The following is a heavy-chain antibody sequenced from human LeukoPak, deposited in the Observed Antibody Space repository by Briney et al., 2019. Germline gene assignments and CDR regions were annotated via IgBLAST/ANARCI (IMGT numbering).Heavy chain of an antibody. V-gene: IGHV1-2*02. CDR3: ARDQVPITAAVTNWFDP. D-gene: IGHD6-13*01. Sequence: GASVKVSCKASGYTFTGHYMHWVRQAPGQGLEWMGWINPNSGGTHYAQKSQGRVALTRDTSISTAYMELSRLRSDDTAMYYCARDQVPITAAVTNWFDPWGQGTLVTVSS. J-gene: IGHJ5*02. CDR2: INPNSGGT. CDR1: GYTFTGHY.